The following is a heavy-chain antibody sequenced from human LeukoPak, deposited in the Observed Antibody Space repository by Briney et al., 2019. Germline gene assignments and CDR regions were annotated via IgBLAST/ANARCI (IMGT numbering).Heavy chain of an antibody. CDR1: GFTFTSSA. J-gene: IGHJ4*02. Sequence: SVKVSCKASGFTFTSSAMQWVRQARGQRLEWIGWIVVGSGNTNYAQKFQERVTITRDMSTSTAYMEMSSLRSEDTAVYYCAASSGGGGGFDYWGQGTLVTVSS. CDR3: AASSGGGGGFDY. CDR2: IVVGSGNT. V-gene: IGHV1-58*02. D-gene: IGHD6-19*01.